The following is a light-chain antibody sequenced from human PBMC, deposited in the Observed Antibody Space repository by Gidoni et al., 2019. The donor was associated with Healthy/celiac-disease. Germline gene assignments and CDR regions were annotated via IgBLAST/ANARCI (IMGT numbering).Light chain of an antibody. V-gene: IGLV3-25*03. J-gene: IGLJ2*01. CDR2: TDS. Sequence: SYELTQPPSVSVSPGQTARITCSGDALPKHYAYWFQQKPGQAPVLVLYTDSERPSGIPERFSGSSSVTTVTLTISGVQADDEADYYCQSADSSGTYVVFGGGTKLTVL. CDR3: QSADSSGTYVV. CDR1: ALPKHY.